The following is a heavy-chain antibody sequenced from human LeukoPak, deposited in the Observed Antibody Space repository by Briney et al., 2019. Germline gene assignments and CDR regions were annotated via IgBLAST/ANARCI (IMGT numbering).Heavy chain of an antibody. Sequence: ASVKVSCKASGYTFSSYDVNWVRQATGQGLEWMGWMNPDSGNTGYAQNFRGRVTMTRNTSISTAYMELSSLRSDDTGVYFCARYLNVPIPGRLRLSGFDYWGQGTLVTVSS. D-gene: IGHD5-12*01. CDR3: ARYLNVPIPGRLRLSGFDY. CDR2: MNPDSGNT. J-gene: IGHJ4*02. CDR1: GYTFSSYD. V-gene: IGHV1-8*01.